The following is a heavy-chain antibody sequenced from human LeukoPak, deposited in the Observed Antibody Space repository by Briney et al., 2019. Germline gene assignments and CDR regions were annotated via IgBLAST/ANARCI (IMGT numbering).Heavy chain of an antibody. D-gene: IGHD3-22*01. CDR3: ARDLPYDYYDSSGYYSRRAFDI. V-gene: IGHV1-69*13. J-gene: IGHJ3*02. CDR1: GGTFSSYA. CDR2: IIPIFGTA. Sequence: ASVRVSCKASGGTFSSYAISWVRQAPGQGLEWMGGIIPIFGTANYAQKFQGRVTITADESTSTAYMELSSLRSEDTAAYYCARDLPYDYYDSSGYYSRRAFDIWGQGTMVTVSS.